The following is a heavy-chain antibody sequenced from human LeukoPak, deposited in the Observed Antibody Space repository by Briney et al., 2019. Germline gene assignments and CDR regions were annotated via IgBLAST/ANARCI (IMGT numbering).Heavy chain of an antibody. D-gene: IGHD3-22*01. V-gene: IGHV1-69*04. CDR3: ARDLTYYYDSSGYRLFDY. J-gene: IGHJ4*02. CDR1: GGTFSSYA. Sequence: SVKVSCKASGGTFSSYAISWVRQAPGQGLEWMGRIIPILGIANYAQKFQGRVTITADKSTSTAYMELSSLRSEDTAVYYCARDLTYYYDSSGYRLFDYWGQGTLVTVSS. CDR2: IIPILGIA.